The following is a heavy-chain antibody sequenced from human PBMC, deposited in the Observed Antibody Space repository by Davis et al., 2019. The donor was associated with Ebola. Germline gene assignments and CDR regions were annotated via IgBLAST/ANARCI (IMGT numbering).Heavy chain of an antibody. V-gene: IGHV5-51*01. J-gene: IGHJ4*02. CDR1: GYSLTSYW. Sequence: KVSCKGSGYSLTSYWIGWVRQMPGKGLEWMGIIYPGDSDTRYSPSFQGQVTISADKSISTAYLQWSSLKALDTAMYYCARRGAVLVAATDYWGQGTLVTVSS. CDR2: IYPGDSDT. D-gene: IGHD2-15*01. CDR3: ARRGAVLVAATDY.